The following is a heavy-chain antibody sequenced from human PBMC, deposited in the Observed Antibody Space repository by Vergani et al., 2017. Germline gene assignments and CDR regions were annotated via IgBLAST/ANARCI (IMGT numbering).Heavy chain of an antibody. CDR2: IYYSGST. J-gene: IGHJ6*03. D-gene: IGHD2-2*01. CDR1: GGSISSSSYY. CDR3: ARVRVGEIVVVPARLYYYYXMDV. V-gene: IGHV4-39*07. Sequence: QLQLQESGPGLVKPSETLSLTCTVSGGSISSSSYYWGWIRQPPGKGLEWIGSIYYSGSTYYNPSLKSRVTISVDTSKNQFSLKLSSVTAADTAVYYCARVRVGEIVVVPARLYYYYXMDVWGKGTTVTVSS.